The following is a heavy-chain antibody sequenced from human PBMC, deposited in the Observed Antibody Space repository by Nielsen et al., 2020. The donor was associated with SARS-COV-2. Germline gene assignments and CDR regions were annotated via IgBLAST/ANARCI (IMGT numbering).Heavy chain of an antibody. V-gene: IGHV3-7*05. J-gene: IGHJ3*01. CDR1: GFSFSKYW. D-gene: IGHD1-1*01. CDR3: ARDPQLGVFGDAFDA. Sequence: GGSLRLSCEASGFSFSKYWMMWVRQAPGKGLEWVANIKLDASETYYVDSAKGRFAISRDNAKNTLSLQMNNLRAEDTAVYYCARDPQLGVFGDAFDAWGRGTMVTVSS. CDR2: IKLDASET.